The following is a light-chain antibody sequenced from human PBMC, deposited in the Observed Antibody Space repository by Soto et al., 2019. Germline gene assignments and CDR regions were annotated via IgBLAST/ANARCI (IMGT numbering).Light chain of an antibody. V-gene: IGKV3-20*01. CDR2: GAS. Sequence: EMVWTQSPGTLSLSPGERATLSCRASQTVSSTYLAWYQQKPGQAPRLLIYGASSRAADIPDRFSGSGSGTDFTLTISRLEPEDFALYYCQQYGNSPWTFGQGTKVAIK. CDR3: QQYGNSPWT. J-gene: IGKJ1*01. CDR1: QTVSSTY.